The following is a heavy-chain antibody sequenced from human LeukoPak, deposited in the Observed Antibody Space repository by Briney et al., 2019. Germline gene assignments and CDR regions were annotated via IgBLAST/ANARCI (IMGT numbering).Heavy chain of an antibody. CDR2: ISWNSGSI. J-gene: IGHJ5*02. CDR3: ARDFKEADP. V-gene: IGHV3-9*01. CDR1: GFTFDDYA. Sequence: GRSLRLSYAASGFTFDDYAMHWVRQAPGKGLEWVSGISWNSGSIGYADSVKGRFTISRDNARKTLYLQMNSVRAEDTAVYYCARDFKEADPWGQGTLVTVSS.